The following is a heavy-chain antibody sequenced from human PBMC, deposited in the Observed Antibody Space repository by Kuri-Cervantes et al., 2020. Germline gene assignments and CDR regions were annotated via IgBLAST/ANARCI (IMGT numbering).Heavy chain of an antibody. J-gene: IGHJ6*03. CDR3: AREPSYGVQGFGYMDV. CDR2: VSAYNGNT. CDR1: GYTFTSYG. Sequence: VKVSCKASGYTFTSYGISWVRQAPGQGLEWMGWVSAYNGNTNYAQKLQGRVTMTTDTSTSTAYMELRSLRSDDTAVYYCAREPSYGVQGFGYMDVWGKGTTVTVSS. D-gene: IGHD3-10*01. V-gene: IGHV1-18*01.